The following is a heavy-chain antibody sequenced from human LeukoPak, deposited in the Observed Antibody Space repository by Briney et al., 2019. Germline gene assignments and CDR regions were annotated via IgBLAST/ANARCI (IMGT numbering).Heavy chain of an antibody. D-gene: IGHD7-27*01. CDR2: IYTSGST. V-gene: IGHV4-61*02. J-gene: IGHJ4*02. CDR3: ASRKLGNDY. CDR1: GGSTSTGDYY. Sequence: SETLSLTCIVSGGSTSTGDYYCSWIRQPAGKGLEWIGRIYTSGSTNYNPSLKSRVTMSVDTSQNQFSLKLSSVTAADTAVYYCASRKLGNDYWGQGTLVTVSS.